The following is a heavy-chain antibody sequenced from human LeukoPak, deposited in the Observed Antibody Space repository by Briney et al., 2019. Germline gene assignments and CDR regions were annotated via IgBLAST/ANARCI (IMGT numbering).Heavy chain of an antibody. V-gene: IGHV1-69*05. CDR3: ARVRSNVWGYCSGGSCSLGPFNF. CDR2: IIPIFGTA. D-gene: IGHD2-15*01. J-gene: IGHJ3*01. CDR1: GGTFSSYA. Sequence: SVKVSCKASGGTFSSYAISWVRQAPGQGLEWMGGIIPIFGTANYAQKFQGRVTITTDESTSTAYMDLGSLRSEDTATYYCARVRSNVWGYCSGGSCSLGPFNFWGQGTVVTVSS.